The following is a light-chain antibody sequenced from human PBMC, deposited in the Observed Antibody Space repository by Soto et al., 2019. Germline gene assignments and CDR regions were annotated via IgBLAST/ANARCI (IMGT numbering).Light chain of an antibody. J-gene: IGLJ1*01. CDR2: DVS. CDR3: FSFTTTSTHV. V-gene: IGLV2-11*01. CDR1: DNDVGGYNF. Sequence: QSALTQPRSVSGSPGQSVTISCSGTDNDVGGYNFVSWYQQHPGKAPKLMVFDVSKRPSGVPGRFSGSKSGTTASLTISGLQVEDEAEYFCFSFTTTSTHVFGTGTKVTVL.